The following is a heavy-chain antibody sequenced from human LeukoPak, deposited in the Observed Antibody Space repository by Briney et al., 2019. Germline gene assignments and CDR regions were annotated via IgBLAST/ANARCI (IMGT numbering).Heavy chain of an antibody. CDR2: IYSGSST. CDR3: ARGAYSSSAYYMDV. D-gene: IGHD6-6*01. Sequence: GGSLRLSCAASGLTVSSNYMSCVRQAPERGLVCVSVIYSGSSTCYADSVKGRFTISRDNSKNTLYLQMNSLRAEDTAVYYCARGAYSSSAYYMDVWGKGTTVTVSS. J-gene: IGHJ6*03. CDR1: GLTVSSNY. V-gene: IGHV3-53*01.